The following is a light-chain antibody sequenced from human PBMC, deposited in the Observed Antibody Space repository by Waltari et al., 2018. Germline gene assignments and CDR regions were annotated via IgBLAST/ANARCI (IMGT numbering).Light chain of an antibody. CDR2: DAS. Sequence: TCRASRGIGTFLNWYQQQPGKAPKLLIYDASTWQRGVPPRFSGTRIGTDFSLTISGLQPEDFAAYFCQQSYSAPFTFGRGTRLE. V-gene: IGKV1-39*01. CDR3: QQSYSAPFT. J-gene: IGKJ5*01. CDR1: RGIGTF.